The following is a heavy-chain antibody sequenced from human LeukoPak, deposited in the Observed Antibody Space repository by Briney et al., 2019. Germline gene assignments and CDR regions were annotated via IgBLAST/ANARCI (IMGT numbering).Heavy chain of an antibody. CDR3: AKGAGTSPRGFDP. CDR1: GFTFSSYG. D-gene: IGHD2-2*01. CDR2: IWYDGSNR. J-gene: IGHJ5*02. Sequence: GGSLRLSCAASGFTFSSYGMHWVRQAPGKGLEWVAVIWYDGSNRYYADSVKGRFTISRDNSKNTLYLQMNSLRAEDTAVYYCAKGAGTSPRGFDPWGQGTLVTVSS. V-gene: IGHV3-33*06.